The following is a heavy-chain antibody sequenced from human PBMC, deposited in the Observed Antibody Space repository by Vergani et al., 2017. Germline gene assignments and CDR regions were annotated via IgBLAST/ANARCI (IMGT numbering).Heavy chain of an antibody. V-gene: IGHV1-69*02. CDR1: GGTFSSYT. D-gene: IGHD7-27*01. CDR3: ARRKWVDRTGDSTHFDY. Sequence: QVQLVQSGAEVKKPGSSVKVSCKASGGTFSSYTISWVRQAPGQGLEWMGRIIPILGIANYAQKFQGRVTITADKSTSTAYMELSSLRSEDTAVYYCARRKWVDRTGDSTHFDYWGQGTLVTVSS. CDR2: IIPILGIA. J-gene: IGHJ4*02.